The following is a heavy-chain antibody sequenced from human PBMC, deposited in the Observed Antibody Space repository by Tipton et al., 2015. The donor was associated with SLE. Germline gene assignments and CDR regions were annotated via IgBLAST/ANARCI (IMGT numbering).Heavy chain of an antibody. Sequence: TLSLTCTVSGGSISSGIYWWHWIRQPAGKGLEWIGHIYTSGSSHYNPALKSRVTISVDTSKNQFSLRLNSATAADTAVYYCARMAGLYVNWFDLWGQGTLATVS. V-gene: IGHV4-61*09. CDR3: ARMAGLYVNWFDL. D-gene: IGHD2-2*02. J-gene: IGHJ5*02. CDR2: IYTSGSS. CDR1: GGSISSGIYW.